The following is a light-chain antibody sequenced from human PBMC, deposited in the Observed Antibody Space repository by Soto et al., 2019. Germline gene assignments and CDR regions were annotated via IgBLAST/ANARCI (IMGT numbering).Light chain of an antibody. V-gene: IGKV3-20*01. CDR2: GAS. CDR1: QSISSSY. J-gene: IGKJ1*01. CDR3: QQYGSSPRT. Sequence: EVVLTQSPGTLSLSPGESATLSCRASQSISSSYLAWYQQKPGQAPRLLIYGASSRAAVIPDRFSGSGSGTDFTLTISRLEPEDFAVYYCQQYGSSPRTFGQGTKVDIK.